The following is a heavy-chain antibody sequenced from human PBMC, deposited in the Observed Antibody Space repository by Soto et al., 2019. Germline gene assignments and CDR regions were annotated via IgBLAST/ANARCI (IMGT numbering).Heavy chain of an antibody. J-gene: IGHJ4*02. CDR2: IYHSGST. Sequence: PSETLSLTCAVSGGSISSGGYSWSWIRQPPGKGLEWIGYIYHSGSTYYNPSLKSRVTISVDRSKNQFSLKLSSVTAADTAVYYCARDRVPQGYWGRGTLVTVSS. CDR1: GGSISSGGYS. V-gene: IGHV4-30-2*01. CDR3: ARDRVPQGY.